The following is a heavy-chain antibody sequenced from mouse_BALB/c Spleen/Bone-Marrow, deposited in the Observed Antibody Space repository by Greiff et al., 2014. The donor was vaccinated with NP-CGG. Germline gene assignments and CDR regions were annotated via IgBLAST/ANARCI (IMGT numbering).Heavy chain of an antibody. Sequence: DVQLQESGAELVKPGASVKLSCTASGFDIKDTYMHWVKQRPEQGLEWIGRIDPANDNTKYDPKFQGKATITADTSSNTAYLQLSSLTSEDTAVYYCASYYYGSSSFAYWGQGTLVTVSA. V-gene: IGHV14-3*02. J-gene: IGHJ3*01. CDR1: GFDIKDTY. D-gene: IGHD1-1*01. CDR3: ASYYYGSSSFAY. CDR2: IDPANDNT.